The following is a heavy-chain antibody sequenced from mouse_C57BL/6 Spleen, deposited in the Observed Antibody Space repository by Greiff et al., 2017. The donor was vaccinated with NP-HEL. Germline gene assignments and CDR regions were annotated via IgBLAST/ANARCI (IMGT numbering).Heavy chain of an antibody. CDR2: INYDGSST. D-gene: IGHD2-1*01. J-gene: IGHJ1*03. Sequence: VQVVESEGGLVQPGSSMKLSCTASGFTFSDYYMAWVRQVPEKGLEWVANINYDGSSTYYLDSLKSRFIISRDNAKNILYLQMSSLKSEDTATYYCAREILYYGNFYWYFDVWGTGTTVTVSS. CDR1: GFTFSDYY. CDR3: AREILYYGNFYWYFDV. V-gene: IGHV5-16*01.